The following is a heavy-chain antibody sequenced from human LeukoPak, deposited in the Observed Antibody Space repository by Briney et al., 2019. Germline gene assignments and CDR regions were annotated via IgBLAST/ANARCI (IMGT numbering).Heavy chain of an antibody. Sequence: SETLSLTCAVYGGSFSGYYWSWSREPPGKGLEWIGEINHSGSTNYNPSLKSRVTISVDTSKNQFSLKLSSVTAADTAVYYCARRITMIVVVITTRTCNWFDPWGQGTLVTVSS. V-gene: IGHV4-34*01. J-gene: IGHJ5*02. D-gene: IGHD3-22*01. CDR3: ARRITMIVVVITTRTCNWFDP. CDR2: INHSGST. CDR1: GGSFSGYY.